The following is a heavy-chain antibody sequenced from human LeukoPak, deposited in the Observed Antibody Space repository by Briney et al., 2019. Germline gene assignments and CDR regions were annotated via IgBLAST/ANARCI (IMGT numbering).Heavy chain of an antibody. Sequence: GGSLRLSCSASGFTFSSFAMSWVRQAPGKGLEYVSSISFNGGNSYYADSVKGRFTISRDNSKNTLDLEMSSLRAEDTAVYYCVKVSGSYAYFECRGQGTLVTVSS. V-gene: IGHV3-64D*09. D-gene: IGHD1-26*01. J-gene: IGHJ1*01. CDR3: VKVSGSYAYFEC. CDR1: GFTFSSFA. CDR2: ISFNGGNS.